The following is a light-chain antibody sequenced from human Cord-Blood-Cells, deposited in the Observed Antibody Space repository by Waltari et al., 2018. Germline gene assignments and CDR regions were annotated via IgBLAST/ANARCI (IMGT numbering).Light chain of an antibody. CDR2: AAS. CDR1: QSISSY. J-gene: IGKJ2*01. Sequence: VGDRVTITCRASQSISSYLNWYQQKPGKAPKLLIYAASSLQSGVPSRFSGSGSGTDFTLTISRLQPEDFATYYCQQSYSTPYTFGQGTK. CDR3: QQSYSTPYT. V-gene: IGKV1-39*01.